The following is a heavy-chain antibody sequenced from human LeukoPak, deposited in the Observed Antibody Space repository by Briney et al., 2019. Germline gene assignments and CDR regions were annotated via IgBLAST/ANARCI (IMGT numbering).Heavy chain of an antibody. J-gene: IGHJ4*02. V-gene: IGHV1-2*02. CDR1: GYTFTGYY. CDR2: INPNSGGT. D-gene: IGHD3-10*01. Sequence: ASVKVSCKASGYTFTGYYMYWVRQAPGQGLEWMGWINPNSGGTNYAQKFQGRVTMTRDTSISTAYMELSRLRSDDTAVYYCASSSGYYGSGSFDYWGQGTLVTVSS. CDR3: ASSSGYYGSGSFDY.